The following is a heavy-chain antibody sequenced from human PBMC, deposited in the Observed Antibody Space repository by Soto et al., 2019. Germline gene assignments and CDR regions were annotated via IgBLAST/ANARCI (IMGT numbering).Heavy chain of an antibody. CDR1: GGTFSTYA. V-gene: IGHV1-69*01. CDR3: ARDYGHDCSGGNCYFYF. Sequence: QVQLVQSGAEVKKPGSSMKVSCKASGGTFSTYAINWVRQAPGHGLEWMGGIIPLFGTAKYAQKFQDRVTITADESTSTAHMGLRSLRSEDTAVYYCARDYGHDCSGGNCYFYFWGQGTLVSVSS. D-gene: IGHD2-15*01. CDR2: IIPLFGTA. J-gene: IGHJ4*02.